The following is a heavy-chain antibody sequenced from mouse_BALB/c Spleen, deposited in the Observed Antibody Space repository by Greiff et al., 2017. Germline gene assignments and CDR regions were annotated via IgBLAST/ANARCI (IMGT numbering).Heavy chain of an antibody. Sequence: EVQLQQSGAELVKPGASVKLSCTASGFNIKDTYMHWVKQRPEQGLEWIGRIDPANGNTEYDPKFQGKATITADTSSNTAYLQLSSLTSEDTAVYYCARRDDGYYDYAMDYWGQGTSVTVSS. J-gene: IGHJ4*01. D-gene: IGHD2-3*01. CDR1: GFNIKDTY. CDR3: ARRDDGYYDYAMDY. CDR2: IDPANGNT. V-gene: IGHV14-3*02.